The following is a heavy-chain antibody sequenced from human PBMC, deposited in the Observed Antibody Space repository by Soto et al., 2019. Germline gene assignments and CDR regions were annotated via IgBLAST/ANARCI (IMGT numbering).Heavy chain of an antibody. CDR1: GFTFSSYG. Sequence: GRSLRLSCAASGFTFSSYGMHWVRQAPGKGLEWVAVISYDGSNKYYADSVKGRFTISRDNSKNTLYLQMNSLRAEDTAVYYCAKDGYIVATISYFDYWGQGTLVTVSS. J-gene: IGHJ4*02. D-gene: IGHD5-12*01. CDR2: ISYDGSNK. CDR3: AKDGYIVATISYFDY. V-gene: IGHV3-30*18.